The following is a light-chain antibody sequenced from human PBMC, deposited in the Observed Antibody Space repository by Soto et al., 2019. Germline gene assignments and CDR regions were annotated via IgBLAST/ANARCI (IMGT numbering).Light chain of an antibody. CDR1: TSDVGNYNY. CDR2: EVS. V-gene: IGLV2-14*01. Sequence: QSALTQPASVSGSPGQSITISCTGTTSDVGNYNYVSWYQQHPGKAPKLMIYEVSNRPSGVSNRFSGSKSGNTASLTISGLQAEDEADYYCSSYTSISIYVFGTGTQLTVL. J-gene: IGLJ1*01. CDR3: SSYTSISIYV.